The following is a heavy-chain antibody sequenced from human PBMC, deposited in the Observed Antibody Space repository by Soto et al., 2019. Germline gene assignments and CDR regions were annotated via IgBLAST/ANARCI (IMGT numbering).Heavy chain of an antibody. V-gene: IGHV4-39*01. CDR1: GGSISSSSYY. CDR3: ASRLFTFGGVIVTSVLDAFDI. J-gene: IGHJ3*02. CDR2: IYYSGST. Sequence: SETLSLTCTVSGGSISSSSYYWGWIRQPPGKGLEWIGSIYYSGSTYYNPSLKSRVTISVDTSKNQFSLKLSSATAADTAVYYCASRLFTFGGVIVTSVLDAFDIWGQGTMVTV. D-gene: IGHD3-16*02.